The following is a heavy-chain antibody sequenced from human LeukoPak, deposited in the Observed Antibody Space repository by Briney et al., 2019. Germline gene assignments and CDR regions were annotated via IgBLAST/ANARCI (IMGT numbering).Heavy chain of an antibody. V-gene: IGHV3-53*01. CDR2: IYNSGGT. CDR1: GFTVSSNY. J-gene: IGHJ4*02. CDR3: ARDVRYCSGGSCSS. Sequence: GGSLRLSRAASGFTVSSNYMSWVRQAPGKGLEWVSVIYNSGGTYYADSVKVRFTISRDNSKNTLYLQMNSLRAEDTAVYYCARDVRYCSGGSCSSWGPGTLVTVSS. D-gene: IGHD2-15*01.